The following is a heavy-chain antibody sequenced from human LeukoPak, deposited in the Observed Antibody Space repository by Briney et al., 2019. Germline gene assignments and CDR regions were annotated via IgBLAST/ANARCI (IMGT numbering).Heavy chain of an antibody. Sequence: SETLSLTCTVSGGSIRYSSYYWGWVRQPPGKGLEWIGRISYSGNTYYNPSLKSRVTISVDTSKNHFSLRLSSVTAADTAVYFCSRLTHSYYSDTSGYYPYYYMDVWGEGTTVTVSS. J-gene: IGHJ6*03. CDR2: ISYSGNT. CDR1: GGSIRYSSYY. CDR3: SRLTHSYYSDTSGYYPYYYMDV. V-gene: IGHV4-39*02. D-gene: IGHD3-22*01.